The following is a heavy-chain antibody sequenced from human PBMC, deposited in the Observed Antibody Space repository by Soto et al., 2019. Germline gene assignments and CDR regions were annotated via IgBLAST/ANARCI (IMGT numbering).Heavy chain of an antibody. CDR2: IYYSGGT. CDR3: ARPSRGYSYGYDYYYYYMDV. V-gene: IGHV4-59*08. J-gene: IGHJ6*03. Sequence: SETLSLTCTVSGGSFSTYYWSWIRQPPGKGLEWIGYIYYSGGTNYNPSLKSRVTMSVDTAKNQFSLKLSSVTAADTAVYYCARPSRGYSYGYDYYYYYMDVWGKGTTVTVSS. D-gene: IGHD5-18*01. CDR1: GGSFSTYY.